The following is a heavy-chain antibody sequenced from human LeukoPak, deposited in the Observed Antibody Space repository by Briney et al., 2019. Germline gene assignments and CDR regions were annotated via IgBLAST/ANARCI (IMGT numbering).Heavy chain of an antibody. Sequence: EPSETLSLTCAVSGGSISSYYWSWIRQPPGKGLEWIGYIYYSGSTNYNPSLKSRVTISVDTSKNQFSLKLSSVTAADTAVYYCASGALLRHEERRAGWALFDYWGQGTLVTVSS. CDR1: GGSISSYY. V-gene: IGHV4-59*01. CDR3: ASGALLRHEERRAGWALFDY. CDR2: IYYSGST. J-gene: IGHJ4*02. D-gene: IGHD3-3*01.